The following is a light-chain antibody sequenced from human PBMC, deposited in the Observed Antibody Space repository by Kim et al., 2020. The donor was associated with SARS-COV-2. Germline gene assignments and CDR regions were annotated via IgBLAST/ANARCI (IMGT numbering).Light chain of an antibody. CDR2: LNN. CDR3: QSYDSSLSGSV. CDR1: RAIHGAGDD. V-gene: IGLV1-40*01. Sequence: QAATTTCPGGRAIHGAGDDVRWYQQLPGRVPKLLVYLNNNRPSGVPDRFSGSKSGPSASLAITGLQIEDEADYYRQSYDSSLSGSVFGGGTQLTVL. J-gene: IGLJ3*02.